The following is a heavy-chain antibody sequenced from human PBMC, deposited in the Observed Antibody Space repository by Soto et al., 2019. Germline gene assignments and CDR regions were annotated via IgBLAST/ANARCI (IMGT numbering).Heavy chain of an antibody. V-gene: IGHV5-10-1*01. CDR1: GYSFTSYW. Sequence: XESLKTSCKGSGYSFTSYWISWVRQMPGKGLEWMGRIDPSDSYTNYSPSFQGHVTISADKSISTAYLQWSSLKASDTAMYYCASTVVTATTGYYYYYGMDVWGQGTTVTVSS. CDR2: IDPSDSYT. J-gene: IGHJ6*02. D-gene: IGHD2-21*02. CDR3: ASTVVTATTGYYYYYGMDV.